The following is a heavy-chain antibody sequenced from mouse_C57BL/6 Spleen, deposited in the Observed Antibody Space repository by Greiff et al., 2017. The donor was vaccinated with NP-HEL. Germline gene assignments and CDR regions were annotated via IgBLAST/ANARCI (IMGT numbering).Heavy chain of an antibody. CDR2: IRNKANGYTT. Sequence: EVHLVESGGGLVQPGGSLSLSCAASGFTFTDYYMSWVRQPPGKALEWLGFIRNKANGYTTVYSASVKGRFTISRDNSQSILYLLMNALRAEDSATYYCARSTYDYDGGFAYWGKGTLVTVSA. CDR1: GFTFTDYY. D-gene: IGHD2-4*01. CDR3: ARSTYDYDGGFAY. J-gene: IGHJ3*01. V-gene: IGHV7-3*01.